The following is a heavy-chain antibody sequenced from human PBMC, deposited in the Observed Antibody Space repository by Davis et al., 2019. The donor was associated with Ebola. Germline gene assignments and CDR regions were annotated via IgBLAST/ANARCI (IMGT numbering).Heavy chain of an antibody. CDR1: GYTFTDYG. CDR2: ISGYNGNT. J-gene: IGHJ6*04. CDR3: ARAFITHLHYYYYGMDV. V-gene: IGHV1-18*01. Sequence: ASVKVSCKASGYTFTDYGITWVRQAPGQGLEWMGWISGYNGNTNYAQNLQGRVTMTTDTSTSTAYMELRGLRSDDTAVYYCARAFITHLHYYYYGMDVWGKGTTVTVSS. D-gene: IGHD3-10*01.